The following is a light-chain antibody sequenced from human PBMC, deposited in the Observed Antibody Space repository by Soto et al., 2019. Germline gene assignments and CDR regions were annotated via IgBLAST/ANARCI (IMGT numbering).Light chain of an antibody. J-gene: IGKJ2*01. CDR1: QSVSSNY. Sequence: EIGLTQSPGTLSLSPGDRATLSGRASQSVSSNYLAWYQQKPGQAPRLLIYGASSRATGVPDRFSGSGSGTDFTLTISRLEPEAFAVYYCHQYGSLYTFGQGTKVEIK. CDR2: GAS. V-gene: IGKV3-20*01. CDR3: HQYGSLYT.